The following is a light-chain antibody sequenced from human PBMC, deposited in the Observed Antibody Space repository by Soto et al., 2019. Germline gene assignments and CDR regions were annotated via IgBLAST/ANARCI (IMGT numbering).Light chain of an antibody. Sequence: EIVLTQSPGTLSLSPGERATLSCRASQSVSSRYLAWYQQKPGQAPRLLIYGASSRATGIPDRFSGSGSGTDFILTISRLEPEDFAVYYWQQYGNSPPWTFGQGTKVEIK. CDR2: GAS. CDR1: QSVSSRY. J-gene: IGKJ1*01. V-gene: IGKV3-20*01. CDR3: QQYGNSPPWT.